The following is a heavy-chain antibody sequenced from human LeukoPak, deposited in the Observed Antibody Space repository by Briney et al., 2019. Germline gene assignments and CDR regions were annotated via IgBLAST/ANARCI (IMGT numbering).Heavy chain of an antibody. CDR2: ISGHSGNT. CDR3: ARDFAWGSGGAPIDDNWLDP. J-gene: IGHJ5*02. V-gene: IGHV1-18*01. D-gene: IGHD7-27*01. Sequence: ASVKVSCKASGYTFTSYGISWVRQAPGQGLEWMGWISGHSGNTNYAQKFQDRATMTTDTSTSTAYMELRSLRFDDTAVYYCARDFAWGSGGAPIDDNWLDPWGQGILVTVSS. CDR1: GYTFTSYG.